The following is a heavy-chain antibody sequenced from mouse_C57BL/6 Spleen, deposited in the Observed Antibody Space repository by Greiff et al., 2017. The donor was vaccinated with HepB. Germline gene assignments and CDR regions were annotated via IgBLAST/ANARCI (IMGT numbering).Heavy chain of an antibody. D-gene: IGHD2-5*01. CDR3: ADSNYPYAMDY. Sequence: EVQLQQSGPELVKPGASVKISCKASGYTFTDYYMNWVKQSHGKSLEWIGDINPNNGGTSYNQKFKGKATLTVDKSSSTAYMELRSLTSEDSAVYYCADSNYPYAMDYWGQGTSVTVSS. CDR2: INPNNGGT. J-gene: IGHJ4*01. CDR1: GYTFTDYY. V-gene: IGHV1-26*01.